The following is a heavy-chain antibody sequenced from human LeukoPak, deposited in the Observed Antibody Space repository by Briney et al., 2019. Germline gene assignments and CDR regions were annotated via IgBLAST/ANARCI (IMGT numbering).Heavy chain of an antibody. CDR1: GFTFSNYG. V-gene: IGHV3-33*01. CDR3: ARDGVGSSGSYDF. D-gene: IGHD6-19*01. J-gene: IGHJ4*02. CDR2: IWYDGSDK. Sequence: GTSLRLSCAASGFTFSNYGMHWVRQAPGKGLECVAVIWYDGSDKYYADSVKGRFTISRDNSKNTLYLQMNSLRAEDTAVYYCARDGVGSSGSYDFWGQGTLVTVSS.